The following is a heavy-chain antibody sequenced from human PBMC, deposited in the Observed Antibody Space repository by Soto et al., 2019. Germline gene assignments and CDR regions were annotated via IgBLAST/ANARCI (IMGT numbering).Heavy chain of an antibody. Sequence: ASVTVSCKASGYTFTSYAMHWVRQAPGQRLEWMGWINAGNGNTKYSQKFQGRVTITGDTSASTAYMELSSLRSEDTAVYYCAREFSWYNYFDYWGQGTLVTVSS. CDR2: INAGNGNT. J-gene: IGHJ4*02. D-gene: IGHD6-13*01. CDR1: GYTFTSYA. CDR3: AREFSWYNYFDY. V-gene: IGHV1-3*01.